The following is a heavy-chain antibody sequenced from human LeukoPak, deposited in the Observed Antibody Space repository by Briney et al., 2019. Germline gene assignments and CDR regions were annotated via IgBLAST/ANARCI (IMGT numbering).Heavy chain of an antibody. V-gene: IGHV4-39*07. CDR2: IYYSGST. Sequence: WVRQPPGKGLEWIGSIYYSGSTYYNPSLKSRVTISVDTSKNQFSLKLSSVTAADTAMYYCARGVVGDYVWGSYRRPRYYFDYWGQGTLVTVSS. CDR3: ARGVVGDYVWGSYRRPRYYFDY. J-gene: IGHJ4*02. D-gene: IGHD3-16*02.